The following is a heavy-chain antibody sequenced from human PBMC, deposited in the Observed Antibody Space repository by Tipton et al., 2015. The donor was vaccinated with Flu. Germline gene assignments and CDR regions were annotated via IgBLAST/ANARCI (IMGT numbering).Heavy chain of an antibody. Sequence: SLRLSCAASGFTFSTYGMHWVRQAPGKGLEWLTDILRDENVQHYADSLKGRLIISRDNFKNTAYLHMDSLRAEDTAVYYCVRGTIAAAGVDYWGQGTLVTVSS. V-gene: IGHV3-30*03. J-gene: IGHJ4*02. D-gene: IGHD6-13*01. CDR2: ILRDENVQ. CDR3: VRGTIAAAGVDY. CDR1: GFTFSTYG.